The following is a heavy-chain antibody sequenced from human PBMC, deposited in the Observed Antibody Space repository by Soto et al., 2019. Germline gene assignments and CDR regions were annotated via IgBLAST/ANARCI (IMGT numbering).Heavy chain of an antibody. Sequence: GGSLRLSCAASGFTFSSYGMHWVRQAPGKGLEWVAVIWYDGSNKYYADSVKGRFTISRDNSKNTLYLQMNSLRAEDTAVYYCARVGSSGWFGSFDYWGQGTLVTVSS. CDR1: GFTFSSYG. CDR3: ARVGSSGWFGSFDY. V-gene: IGHV3-33*01. J-gene: IGHJ4*02. D-gene: IGHD6-19*01. CDR2: IWYDGSNK.